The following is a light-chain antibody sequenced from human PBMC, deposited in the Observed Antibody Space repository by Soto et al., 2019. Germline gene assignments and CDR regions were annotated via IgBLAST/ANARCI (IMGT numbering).Light chain of an antibody. CDR2: AAF. J-gene: IGKJ1*01. Sequence: EIQMTQSPSSLSASVGDRVTITCRASQSISNYLNWYQQKPGKAPKLLIYAAFSLQSGVPSRFSGSGSGTDFTLTISSLQPEDFATYYCQQSYSTPPTFGQGTKVEIK. CDR1: QSISNY. V-gene: IGKV1-39*01. CDR3: QQSYSTPPT.